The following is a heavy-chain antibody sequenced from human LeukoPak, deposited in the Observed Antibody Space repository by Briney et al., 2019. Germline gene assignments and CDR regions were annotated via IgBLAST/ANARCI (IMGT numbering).Heavy chain of an antibody. CDR2: ISYDGSNK. CDR1: GFTFSSYA. Sequence: SGGSLRLSCAASGFTFSSYAMHWVRQAPGKGLEWVAVISYDGSNKYYADSVKGRFTISRDNSKNTLYLQMNSLRAEDTAVYYCARGLTTVTRAFDIWGQGTMVTVSS. D-gene: IGHD4-17*01. CDR3: ARGLTTVTRAFDI. J-gene: IGHJ3*02. V-gene: IGHV3-30*04.